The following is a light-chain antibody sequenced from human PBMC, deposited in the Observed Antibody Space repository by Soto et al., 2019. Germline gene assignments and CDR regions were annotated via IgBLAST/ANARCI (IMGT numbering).Light chain of an antibody. CDR2: RNN. V-gene: IGLV1-47*01. CDR1: SSNIGSNY. Sequence: QLVLTQPPSASGTPGQRVTISCSGSSSNIGSNYVYWYQQLPGTAPKLLIYRNNQRPSGVPDRFSGSKSGTSAFLAISGLRSEDEADYYCAAWDDSLSGRVFGGGTKLTVL. J-gene: IGLJ3*02. CDR3: AAWDDSLSGRV.